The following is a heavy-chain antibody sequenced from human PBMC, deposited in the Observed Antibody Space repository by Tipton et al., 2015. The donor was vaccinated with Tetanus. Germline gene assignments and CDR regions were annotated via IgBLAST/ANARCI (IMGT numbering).Heavy chain of an antibody. V-gene: IGHV4-30-2*01. CDR2: IYHTGST. Sequence: LRLSCAVSGDSLSTGFYSWSWIRQPPGKGLEWIGYIYHTGSTYYNPALQSRVIMSVDMSKNQFSLRLKSVTAADTAVYFWARAGKVHTFDYWGQGILVTVSS. J-gene: IGHJ4*02. CDR1: GDSLSTGFYS. CDR3: ARAGKVHTFDY.